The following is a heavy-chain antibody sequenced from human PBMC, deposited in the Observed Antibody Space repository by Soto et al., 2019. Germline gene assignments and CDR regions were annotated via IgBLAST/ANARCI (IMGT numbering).Heavy chain of an antibody. D-gene: IGHD4-17*01. CDR1: GGSISSSSYY. J-gene: IGHJ1*01. Sequence: PSETLSLTCTVSGGSISSSSYYWGWIRQPPGKGLEWIGSIYYSGSTYYNPSLKSRVAISVDTSKNQFSLKLSSVTAADTAVYYCARTTPRTKSTVTTNFQHWGQGTLVTVSS. CDR2: IYYSGST. V-gene: IGHV4-39*01. CDR3: ARTTPRTKSTVTTNFQH.